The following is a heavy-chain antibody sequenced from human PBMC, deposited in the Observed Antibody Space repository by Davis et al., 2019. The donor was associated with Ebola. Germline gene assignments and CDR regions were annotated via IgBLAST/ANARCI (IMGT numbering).Heavy chain of an antibody. Sequence: GESLKISCKGSGYGFANYWIAWVRQTPGKGLEWMGVIYAGDSDTRYSPSFEGQVTMSVDRSIPTAYLQWSTLKASDTAMYYCARVGYCISTSCYYFDYWGQGTLVTVSS. D-gene: IGHD2-2*01. CDR1: GYGFANYW. V-gene: IGHV5-51*01. CDR3: ARVGYCISTSCYYFDY. J-gene: IGHJ4*02. CDR2: IYAGDSDT.